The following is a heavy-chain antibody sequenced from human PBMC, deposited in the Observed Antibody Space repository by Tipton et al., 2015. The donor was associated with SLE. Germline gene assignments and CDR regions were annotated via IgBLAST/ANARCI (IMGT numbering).Heavy chain of an antibody. V-gene: IGHV4-39*07. Sequence: ILSLTCTVSGGSISSSSYYWGWIRQPPGKGLEWIGSIYYSGSTYYNPSLKSRVTISVDTSKNQFSLKLSSVTAADTAVYYCARSNWGPFDYWGQGTLVTVSS. J-gene: IGHJ4*02. CDR1: GGSISSSSYY. CDR2: IYYSGST. CDR3: ARSNWGPFDY. D-gene: IGHD7-27*01.